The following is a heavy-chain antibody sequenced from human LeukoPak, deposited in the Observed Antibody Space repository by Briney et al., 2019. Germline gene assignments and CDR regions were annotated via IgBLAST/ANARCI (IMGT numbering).Heavy chain of an antibody. V-gene: IGHV4-59*08. Sequence: SEPLSLPFTVSGGSISSYYWSWIRQPPGKGLEWIGYIYYSGSTNYNPSLKSRVTISVDTSKNQFSLKLSSVTAADTAVYYCATSGYSSSWYYFDYWGQGTLVTVSS. CDR2: IYYSGST. CDR3: ATSGYSSSWYYFDY. J-gene: IGHJ4*02. D-gene: IGHD6-13*01. CDR1: GGSISSYY.